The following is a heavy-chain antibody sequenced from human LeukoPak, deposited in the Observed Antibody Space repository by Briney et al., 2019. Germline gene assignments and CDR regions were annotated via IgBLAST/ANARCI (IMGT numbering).Heavy chain of an antibody. Sequence: KPSETLSLTCTVSDYSISSDSYWGWIRQPPGQGLEWIGSIYHSGSTYYIPSLKSRVTISVDTSKNQFSLKLSSVTAADTAVYYCARHFQYSSSYYYYYYMDVWGKGTTVTISS. D-gene: IGHD6-13*01. CDR3: ARHFQYSSSYYYYYYMDV. CDR2: IYHSGST. J-gene: IGHJ6*03. V-gene: IGHV4-38-2*02. CDR1: DYSISSDSY.